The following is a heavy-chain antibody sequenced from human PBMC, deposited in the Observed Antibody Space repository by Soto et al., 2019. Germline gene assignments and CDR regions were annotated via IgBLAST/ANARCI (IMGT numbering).Heavy chain of an antibody. Sequence: AGGSLRLSCAASGFTFSSYAMSWVRQAPGKGLEWVSAISGSGGSTYYADSVKGRFTISRDNSKNTLYLQMNSLRAEDTAVYYCARGTYYDILTGYYPRYGMDVWGQGTTVTVSS. D-gene: IGHD3-9*01. J-gene: IGHJ6*02. V-gene: IGHV3-23*01. CDR1: GFTFSSYA. CDR2: ISGSGGST. CDR3: ARGTYYDILTGYYPRYGMDV.